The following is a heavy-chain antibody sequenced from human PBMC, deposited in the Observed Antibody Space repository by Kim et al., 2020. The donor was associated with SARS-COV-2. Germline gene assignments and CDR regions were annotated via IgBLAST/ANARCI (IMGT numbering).Heavy chain of an antibody. CDR1: GFTFSHSG. V-gene: IGHV3-23*01. D-gene: IGHD1-26*01. CDR2: IGSGGATT. CDR3: AKGLRLGPTTGHWFES. J-gene: IGHJ5*01. Sequence: GGSLRLSCAASGFTFSHSGMTWVRQAPGKGLECVSFIGSGGATTYYADSVEGRFTISRDNSKSTLYLQMSSLRAEDTSIYYCAKGLRLGPTTGHWFESWGQGTLVPVPS.